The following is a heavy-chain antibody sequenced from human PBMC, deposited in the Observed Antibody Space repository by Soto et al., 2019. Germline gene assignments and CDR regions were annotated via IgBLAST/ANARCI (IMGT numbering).Heavy chain of an antibody. CDR2: INHSGST. CDR3: ARGETYYDFWSGRRTTEFDP. Sequence: QVQLQQWGAGLLKPSETLSLTCAVYGGSFSGYYWSWIRQPPGKGLEWIGEINHSGSTNYNPSLKSRVTTAVDTSKNQFSLKLSSVTAADTAVYYCARGETYYDFWSGRRTTEFDPWGQGTLVTVSS. CDR1: GGSFSGYY. D-gene: IGHD3-3*01. V-gene: IGHV4-34*01. J-gene: IGHJ5*02.